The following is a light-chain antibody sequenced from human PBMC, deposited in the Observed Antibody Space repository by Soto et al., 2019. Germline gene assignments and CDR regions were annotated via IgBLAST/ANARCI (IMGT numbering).Light chain of an antibody. CDR2: AVI. CDR3: CSYAASFWV. Sequence: QSALTQPRSVSGSPGQSVTISCAGTSNDVGAYNYVSWYQQHPGKAPKLIIYAVIKRPSGVPDRFSGSKSGNTASLTISGLQTEDEADYYCCSYAASFWVFGGGTKLT. CDR1: SNDVGAYNY. J-gene: IGLJ3*02. V-gene: IGLV2-11*01.